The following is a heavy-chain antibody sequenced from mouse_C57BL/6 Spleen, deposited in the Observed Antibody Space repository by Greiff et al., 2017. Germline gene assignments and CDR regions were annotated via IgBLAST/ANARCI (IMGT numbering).Heavy chain of an antibody. CDR3: ARVYSNYVDWYFDV. J-gene: IGHJ1*03. V-gene: IGHV1-9*01. CDR2: ILPGSGST. D-gene: IGHD2-5*01. Sequence: QVKLQQSGAELMKPGASVKLSCKATGYTFTGYWIEWVKQRPGHGLEWIGEILPGSGSTNYNGKFKGKATFTADTSSNTAYMQLSSLTTEDSAIYYCARVYSNYVDWYFDVWGTGTTVTVSS. CDR1: GYTFTGYW.